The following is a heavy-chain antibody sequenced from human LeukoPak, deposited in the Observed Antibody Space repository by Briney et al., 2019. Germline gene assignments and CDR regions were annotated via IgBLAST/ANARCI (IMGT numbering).Heavy chain of an antibody. V-gene: IGHV3-30-3*01. J-gene: IGHJ4*02. D-gene: IGHD1-14*01. CDR3: AQDVRIEEVPLLGPGF. Sequence: GGSLRLSCAASGFTFSSYAMHWVRQAPGKGLEWVAVISYDGSNKYYADSVKGRFTISRDNSKNTVYLQMNSLRSEDTGLYFCAQDVRIEEVPLLGPGFWGQGTLVTVSS. CDR1: GFTFSSYA. CDR2: ISYDGSNK.